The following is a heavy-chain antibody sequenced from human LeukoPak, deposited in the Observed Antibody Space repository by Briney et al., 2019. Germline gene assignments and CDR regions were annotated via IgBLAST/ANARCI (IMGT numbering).Heavy chain of an antibody. CDR2: IHYTGST. J-gene: IGHJ5*02. Sequence: SETLSLTCAVSGGSISSTSSNNWAWIRQPPGKGLELIAAIHYTGSTYYNPSFMSRVTISVDTSKNQFSLKLNSLTATDTAVYYCARLPTGYPNWFDTWGQGILVTVSS. D-gene: IGHD5-18*01. V-gene: IGHV4-39*01. CDR1: GGSISSTSSNN. CDR3: ARLPTGYPNWFDT.